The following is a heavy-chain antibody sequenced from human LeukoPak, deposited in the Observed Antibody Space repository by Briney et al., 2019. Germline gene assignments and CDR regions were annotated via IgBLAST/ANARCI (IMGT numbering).Heavy chain of an antibody. CDR2: IGAGGTFT. CDR1: GFTFSSYA. Sequence: GGSLRLSCTASGFTFSSYAMNWVRQAPGKGLEWVSGIGAGGTFTYYADSVKGRFTISRDNSRNTLHLQMNSLRAEDTAVYYCAKGNSGRRTGVICYPFDYWGQGTLVTVSS. V-gene: IGHV3-23*01. D-gene: IGHD2-8*02. J-gene: IGHJ4*02. CDR3: AKGNSGRRTGVICYPFDY.